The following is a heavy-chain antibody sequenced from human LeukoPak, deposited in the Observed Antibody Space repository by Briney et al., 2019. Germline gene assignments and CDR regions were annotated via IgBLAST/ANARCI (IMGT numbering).Heavy chain of an antibody. CDR2: IHQDGSEK. CDR3: ARDTPAPTYCSSTSCYGRPGAFDI. Sequence: GGSLRLSCAASGFTFSTSWMSWVRQAPGKGLEWVANIHQDGSEKYYVDSVKGRFTFSRDNAKNSLYLQMNSLRAEDTAVYYCARDTPAPTYCSSTSCYGRPGAFDIWGQGTMVTVSS. J-gene: IGHJ3*02. D-gene: IGHD2-2*01. V-gene: IGHV3-7*01. CDR1: GFTFSTSW.